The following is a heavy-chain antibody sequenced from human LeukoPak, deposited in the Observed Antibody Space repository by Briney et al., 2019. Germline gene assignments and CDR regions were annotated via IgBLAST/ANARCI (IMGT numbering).Heavy chain of an antibody. CDR2: INPNSGGT. Sequence: ASVKVSCKASGYTFTGYYMHWVRQAPGQGLEWMGWINPNSGGTNYAQKFQGRVTMTRDTSISTAYMELSRLRSDDTAVYYCARGPIAAAGVDYFDYWGQGTLVTVSS. CDR3: ARGPIAAAGVDYFDY. D-gene: IGHD6-13*01. CDR1: GYTFTGYY. J-gene: IGHJ4*02. V-gene: IGHV1-2*02.